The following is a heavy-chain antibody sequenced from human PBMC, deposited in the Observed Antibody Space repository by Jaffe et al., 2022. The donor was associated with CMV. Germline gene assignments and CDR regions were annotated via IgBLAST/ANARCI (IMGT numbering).Heavy chain of an antibody. CDR2: INAGNGNT. V-gene: IGHV1-3*01. D-gene: IGHD3-10*01. CDR3: ARVAFPYGSGMGGYYYYYYMDV. Sequence: QVQLVQSGAEVKKPGASVKVSCKASGYTFTSYAMHWVRQAPGQRLEWMGWINAGNGNTKYSQKFQGRVTITRDTSASTAYMELSSLRSEDTAVYYCARVAFPYGSGMGGYYYYYYMDVWGKGTTVTVSS. J-gene: IGHJ6*03. CDR1: GYTFTSYA.